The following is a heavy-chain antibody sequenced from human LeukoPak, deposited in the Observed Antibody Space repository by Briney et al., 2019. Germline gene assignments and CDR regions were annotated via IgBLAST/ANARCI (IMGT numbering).Heavy chain of an antibody. Sequence: SETLSLTCTVSGGSISSGGYYWSWIRQHPGKGLEWIGYIYYSGSTYYNPSLKSRVTISVDTSKNQFSLKLSSVTAADTAVYYCARHRAYDSSGYRYWYFDLWGRGTLVTVSS. CDR2: IYYSGST. V-gene: IGHV4-31*03. CDR1: GGSISSGGYY. CDR3: ARHRAYDSSGYRYWYFDL. J-gene: IGHJ2*01. D-gene: IGHD3-22*01.